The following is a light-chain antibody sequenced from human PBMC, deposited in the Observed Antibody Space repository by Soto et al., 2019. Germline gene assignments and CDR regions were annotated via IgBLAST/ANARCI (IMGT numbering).Light chain of an antibody. CDR1: SSDVGGYNY. CDR3: CSYAGSSTWV. Sequence: QSALTQPRSVSGSPGQSVTISCTGTSSDVGGYNYVSWYQQHPGKAPKLMIYDVSKRPSGVPDRFSGSKSGNTASLTISGLQAEDEADYYFCSYAGSSTWVFAGGTKLTVL. CDR2: DVS. J-gene: IGLJ3*02. V-gene: IGLV2-11*01.